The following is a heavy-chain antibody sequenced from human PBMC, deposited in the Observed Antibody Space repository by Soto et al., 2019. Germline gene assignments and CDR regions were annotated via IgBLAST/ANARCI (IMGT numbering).Heavy chain of an antibody. CDR2: ISSSSSTI. D-gene: IGHD2-15*01. Sequence: EVQLVESGGGLVQPGGSLRLSCAASGFTSSSYSMNWVRQAPGKGLEWVSYISSSSSTIYYADSVKGRFTISRDNAKNSLYLQMNSLRAEDTAVYYCARAWRGGSCYYWGQGTLVTVSS. J-gene: IGHJ4*02. V-gene: IGHV3-48*01. CDR1: GFTSSSYS. CDR3: ARAWRGGSCYY.